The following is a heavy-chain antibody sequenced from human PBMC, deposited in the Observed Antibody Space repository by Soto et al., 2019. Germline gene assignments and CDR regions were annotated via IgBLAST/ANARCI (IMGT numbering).Heavy chain of an antibody. J-gene: IGHJ4*02. CDR3: VRGPSVVRIDYSFDY. D-gene: IGHD3-22*01. CDR1: GGTFSSYT. Sequence: QVQLVQSGAEVKKPGSSVKVSCKASGGTFSSYTISWVRQAPGQGLEWMGRIIPILGIANYAQKFQGRVTITADKSTITAYMELSSLRSEDTAVYYCVRGPSVVRIDYSFDYWGQGTLVTVSS. V-gene: IGHV1-69*02. CDR2: IIPILGIA.